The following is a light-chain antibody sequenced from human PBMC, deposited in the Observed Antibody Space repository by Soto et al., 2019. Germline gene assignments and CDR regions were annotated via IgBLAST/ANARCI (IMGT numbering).Light chain of an antibody. CDR1: QGINYH. J-gene: IGKJ1*01. CDR2: GAS. V-gene: IGKV1-27*01. Sequence: DLQMTQSPSSLSASVGDRVTITCRASQGINYHVAWYQQKPGKVPKLLIYGASTLQSGVPSRFSGSGSGTDFTLTISSLQPEDFATYYCQKYNGAPRTFGQGTKVEFK. CDR3: QKYNGAPRT.